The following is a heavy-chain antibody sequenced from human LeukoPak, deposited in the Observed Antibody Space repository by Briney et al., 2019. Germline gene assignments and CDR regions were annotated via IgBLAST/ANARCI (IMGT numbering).Heavy chain of an antibody. CDR1: GFTFSSYA. V-gene: IGHV3-30-3*01. CDR3: ARGDSAYDGDYYGMDV. D-gene: IGHD5-12*01. J-gene: IGHJ6*02. CDR2: ISYDGSNK. Sequence: GGSLRLSRAASGFTFSSYAMHWVRQAPGKGLEWVAVISYDGSNKYYADSVKGRFTISRDNSKNTLYLQMNSLRAEDTAVYYCARGDSAYDGDYYGMDVWGQGTTVTVSS.